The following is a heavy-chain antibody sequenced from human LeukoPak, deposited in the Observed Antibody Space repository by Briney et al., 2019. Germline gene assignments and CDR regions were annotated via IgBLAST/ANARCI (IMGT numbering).Heavy chain of an antibody. CDR2: IYYSGST. J-gene: IGHJ6*03. D-gene: IGHD2-15*01. Sequence: SEALSLTCTVSGGSISSYYWSWIRQPPGKGLEWIGYIYYSGSTNYNPSLKSRVTISVDTSKNQFSLKLSSVTAADTAVYYCARGGYCSGGSCYYYYYYMDVWGKGTTVTVSS. V-gene: IGHV4-59*01. CDR3: ARGGYCSGGSCYYYYYYMDV. CDR1: GGSISSYY.